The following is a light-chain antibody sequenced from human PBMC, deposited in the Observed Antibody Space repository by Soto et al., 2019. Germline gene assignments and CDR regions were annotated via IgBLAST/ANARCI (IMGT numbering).Light chain of an antibody. CDR3: AAWDDGLRGPV. Sequence: QSVLTQPPSASGTPGQRVTISCSGSSANIGSNIVNWYQQLPGTAPKLLIYSDDQRPSGVPGRFSGSKSGTSASLAITGLQPDDEADYYCAAWDDGLRGPVFGGGTKLTVL. CDR1: SANIGSNI. V-gene: IGLV1-44*01. J-gene: IGLJ3*02. CDR2: SDD.